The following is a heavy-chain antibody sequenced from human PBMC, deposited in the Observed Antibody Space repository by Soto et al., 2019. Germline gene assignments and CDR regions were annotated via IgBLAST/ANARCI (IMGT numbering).Heavy chain of an antibody. CDR3: ARGWGYDSSDYYYAY. J-gene: IGHJ4*02. D-gene: IGHD3-22*01. CDR1: GGTFSTYA. V-gene: IGHV1-69*01. Sequence: QVQLVQSGAEVKQPGSSVTVSCKTSGGTFSTYAISWVRQAPGQGLEWMGGIVPIVGTPNYAQKFKGRVTIAADDSTRTAYMEIRSLRSEDTAVYYCARGWGYDSSDYYYAYWGRGSLVTVSS. CDR2: IVPIVGTP.